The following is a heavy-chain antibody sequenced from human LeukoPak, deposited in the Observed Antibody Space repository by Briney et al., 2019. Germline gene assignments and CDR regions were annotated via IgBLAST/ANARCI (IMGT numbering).Heavy chain of an antibody. D-gene: IGHD3-10*01. Sequence: GGSLRLSCAASGFTFSSYAMSWVRQAPGKGLEWVSAISGSGGSTYYTDSVKGRFTISRDNPKNTLYLQMNSLRAEETAVYYCAKDKGVWFGELLTFDYWGQGTLVTVSS. J-gene: IGHJ4*02. V-gene: IGHV3-23*01. CDR3: AKDKGVWFGELLTFDY. CDR2: ISGSGGST. CDR1: GFTFSSYA.